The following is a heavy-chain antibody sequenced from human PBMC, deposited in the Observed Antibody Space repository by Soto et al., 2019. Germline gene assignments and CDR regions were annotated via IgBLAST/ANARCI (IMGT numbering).Heavy chain of an antibody. Sequence: PSDTLSLTCTVSGGSFSGYFWTWIRQPPGKGLEWLAEINHSGITNYNPSVESRVSMSVDTSKNQFSLRLYSVTAADTAVYYCVRGPYNYNSRYFDYWGQGTLVTVSS. J-gene: IGHJ4*02. D-gene: IGHD1-1*01. V-gene: IGHV4-34*01. CDR3: VRGPYNYNSRYFDY. CDR1: GGSFSGYF. CDR2: INHSGIT.